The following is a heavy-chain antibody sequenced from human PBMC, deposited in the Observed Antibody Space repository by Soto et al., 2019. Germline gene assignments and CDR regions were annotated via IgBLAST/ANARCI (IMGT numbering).Heavy chain of an antibody. D-gene: IGHD6-6*01. J-gene: IGHJ4*02. V-gene: IGHV4-39*01. Sequence: QLQLQESGPGLVKPSETLSLTCTVSGGSISSSSYYWGWIRQPPGKGLEWIGSIYYSGSTYYNPSLKSRVTISVDTSKNQFSLKLSSVTAADTAVYYCARQDSSSSGNYFDYWGQGTLVTVSS. CDR2: IYYSGST. CDR3: ARQDSSSSGNYFDY. CDR1: GGSISSSSYY.